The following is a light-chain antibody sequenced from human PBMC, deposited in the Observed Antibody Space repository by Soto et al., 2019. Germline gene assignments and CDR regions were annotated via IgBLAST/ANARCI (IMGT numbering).Light chain of an antibody. CDR1: SGRVASNY. Sequence: NFMLTQPHSVSESPGKTVTISCTRSSGRVASNYVKWYQQRPGRAPTTVIFENDQRPSGVPDRFSGSIDSSSNSALLTISRLKAEDEADYYCQSYDSPKGVFGGGTQLTVL. CDR3: QSYDSPKGV. V-gene: IGLV6-57*04. CDR2: END. J-gene: IGLJ3*02.